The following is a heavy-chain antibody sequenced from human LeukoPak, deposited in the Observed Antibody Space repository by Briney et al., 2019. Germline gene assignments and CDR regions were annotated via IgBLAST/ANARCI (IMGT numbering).Heavy chain of an antibody. J-gene: IGHJ4*02. CDR1: GGSFSGYY. Sequence: SETLSLTCAVYGGSFSGYYWSWIRQPPGKGLEWIGEINHSGSTNYNPSLKSRVTISVDTSKNQFSLKLSYVTAADPAVYYCARELLNEGNHLDYWGQGTLVTVSS. CDR3: ARELLNEGNHLDY. D-gene: IGHD4-23*01. CDR2: INHSGST. V-gene: IGHV4-34*01.